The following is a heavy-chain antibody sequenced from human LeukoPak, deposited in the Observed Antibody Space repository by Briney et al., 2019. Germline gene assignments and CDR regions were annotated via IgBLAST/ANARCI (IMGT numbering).Heavy chain of an antibody. V-gene: IGHV1-2*02. CDR3: ARPPFLRGYSYGF. J-gene: IGHJ4*02. Sequence: ASVKVSCKASGYTFTGYYMHWVRQAPGQGLEWMGWINPNSGGTNYAQKFQGRVTMTRDTSISTAYMELSRLRSDDTAVYYCARPPFLRGYSYGFWGQGTLVTVSS. CDR2: INPNSGGT. D-gene: IGHD5-18*01. CDR1: GYTFTGYY.